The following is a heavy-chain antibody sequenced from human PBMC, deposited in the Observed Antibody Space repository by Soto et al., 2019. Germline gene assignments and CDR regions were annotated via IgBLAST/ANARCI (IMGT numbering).Heavy chain of an antibody. D-gene: IGHD3-16*01. Sequence: GGSLRLSCAASGFTFSSYSMHWVRQAPGKGLEWVSSITSGSYYIYYADSVKGRFTISRDNSRKTVYLQMDSLRAEDTAIYYCAKNWGGIPRGYFDYWGLGTLVTVSS. V-gene: IGHV3-21*04. CDR1: GFTFSSYS. CDR2: ITSGSYYI. J-gene: IGHJ4*02. CDR3: AKNWGGIPRGYFDY.